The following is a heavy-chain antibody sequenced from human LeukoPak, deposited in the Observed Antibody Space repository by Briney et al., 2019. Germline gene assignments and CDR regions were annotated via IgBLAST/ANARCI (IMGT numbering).Heavy chain of an antibody. CDR1: GASISSSSYY. CDR2: IYYSGST. V-gene: IGHV4-39*07. CDR3: ARLRVHGDYGSFRYYYYYYMDV. Sequence: SETLSLTCTVSGASISSSSYYWGWIRQPPGKGLEWIGSIYYSGSTFYNPSLKSRVTISVDTSKNQFSLKLNSVTAADTAVYYCARLRVHGDYGSFRYYYYYYMDVWGKGTTVTVSS. D-gene: IGHD4-17*01. J-gene: IGHJ6*03.